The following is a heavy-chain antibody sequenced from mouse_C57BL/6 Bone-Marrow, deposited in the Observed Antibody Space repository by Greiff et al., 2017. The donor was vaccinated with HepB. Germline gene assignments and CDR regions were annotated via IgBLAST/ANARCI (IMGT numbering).Heavy chain of an antibody. CDR2: IYPRSGNT. CDR1: GYTFTSYG. V-gene: IGHV1-81*01. J-gene: IGHJ1*03. Sequence: VQLQQSGAELARPGASVKLSCKASGYTFTSYGISWVKQRTGQGLEWIGEIYPRSGNTYYNEKFKGKATLTADKSSSTAYMELRSLTSEDSAVYFCARKGLYYGSSYWYFDVWGTGTTVTVSS. CDR3: ARKGLYYGSSYWYFDV. D-gene: IGHD1-1*01.